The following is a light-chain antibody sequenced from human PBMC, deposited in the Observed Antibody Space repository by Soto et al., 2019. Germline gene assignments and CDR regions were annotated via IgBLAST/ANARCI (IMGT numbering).Light chain of an antibody. J-gene: IGKJ3*01. V-gene: IGKV1-5*03. Sequence: DIQMTQSPSTLSASVGDRLSITCRASQSITNWLAWYQQKPGKAPKLLIYKASSLQSEVPSRFSGSASGQEFTLTISGLQPDDFATYYCQQYHSYPFTFGPGTKVDIK. CDR2: KAS. CDR3: QQYHSYPFT. CDR1: QSITNW.